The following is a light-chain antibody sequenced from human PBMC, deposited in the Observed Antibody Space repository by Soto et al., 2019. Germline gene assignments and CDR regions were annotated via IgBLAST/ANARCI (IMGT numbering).Light chain of an antibody. J-gene: IGLJ1*01. CDR1: SSDIGNYNH. Sequence: QSALSQPASVSGCPGQSITMSCTGTSSDIGNYNHVSWYQQHPGKAPKLVIYDVINRPSGVSNRFSGSKSGNTASLTISGLQADDEADYYCSSYTSSDTLYVFGTGTKVTVL. CDR2: DVI. CDR3: SSYTSSDTLYV. V-gene: IGLV2-14*01.